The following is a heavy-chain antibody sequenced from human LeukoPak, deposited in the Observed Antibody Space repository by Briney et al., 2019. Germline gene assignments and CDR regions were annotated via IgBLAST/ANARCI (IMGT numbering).Heavy chain of an antibody. CDR1: AGSFSGYY. CDR2: INHSGST. V-gene: IGHV4-34*01. CDR3: PREHIAARHNCFDP. Sequence: SETLSLTSAVYAGSFSGYYWSWNRQPPGKGLEWIGEINHSGSTNYNPSLKSRVTISVDTSKNQFSLKLSAVAATDTALYYWPREHIAARHNCFDPWGQGTLVTVSS. D-gene: IGHD6-6*01. J-gene: IGHJ5*02.